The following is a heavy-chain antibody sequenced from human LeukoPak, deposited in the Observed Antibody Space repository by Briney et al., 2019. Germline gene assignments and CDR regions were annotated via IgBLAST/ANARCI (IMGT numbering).Heavy chain of an antibody. CDR2: FAVEDGKT. CDR3: ATGLTTPDY. J-gene: IGHJ4*02. V-gene: IGHV1-24*01. D-gene: IGHD1-1*01. CDR1: GYTFTGYY. Sequence: ASVKVSCKASGYTFTGYYMHWVRQAPGKGLEWMGTFAVEDGKTIYAQKFRGRVTMTEDTSTDTAYMDLSSLRSDDTAVYYCATGLTTPDYWGQGTLVTVSS.